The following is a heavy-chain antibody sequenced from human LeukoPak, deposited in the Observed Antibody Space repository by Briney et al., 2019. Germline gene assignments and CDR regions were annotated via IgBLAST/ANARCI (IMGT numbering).Heavy chain of an antibody. V-gene: IGHV1-2*02. CDR1: GYTFTGYY. CDR3: ARALRVGYYGSGSYYIDY. CDR2: INPNSGGT. J-gene: IGHJ4*02. Sequence: ASVKVSCKASGYTFTGYYMHWVRQAPGQGLEWMGWINPNSGGTNYAQKFQGRVTMTRDTSISTAYMELSRLRSDDTAVYYCARALRVGYYGSGSYYIDYWGQGTLVTVSS. D-gene: IGHD3-10*01.